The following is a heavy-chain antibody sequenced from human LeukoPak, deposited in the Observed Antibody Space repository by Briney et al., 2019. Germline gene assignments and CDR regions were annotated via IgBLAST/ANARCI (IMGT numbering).Heavy chain of an antibody. J-gene: IGHJ3*02. V-gene: IGHV4-59*12. D-gene: IGHD2-8*01. CDR2: IYYSGST. CDR1: GGSISSYY. CDR3: ATSPFNVSDAFDI. Sequence: SETLSLTCTVSGGSISSYYWSWIRQPPGKGLEWIGYIYYSGSTNYNPFLKSRVTISVDTSKNQFSLKLSSVTAADTAVYYCATSPFNVSDAFDIWGQGTMVTASS.